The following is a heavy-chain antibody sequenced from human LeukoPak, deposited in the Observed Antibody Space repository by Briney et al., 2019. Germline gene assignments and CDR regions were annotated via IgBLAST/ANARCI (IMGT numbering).Heavy chain of an antibody. V-gene: IGHV4-39*02. J-gene: IGHJ4*02. CDR2: IYYSGST. Sequence: PSETLSLTCTVSGGPISTDSHYWGWIRQPPGKGLEWIGIIYYSGSTYYEPSLKSRVTISVDTSKNQFSLKLTSVSAADTAVYYCAREGYNYGLYYFDFWGQGTLVTVSS. CDR1: GGPISTDSHY. D-gene: IGHD5-18*01. CDR3: AREGYNYGLYYFDF.